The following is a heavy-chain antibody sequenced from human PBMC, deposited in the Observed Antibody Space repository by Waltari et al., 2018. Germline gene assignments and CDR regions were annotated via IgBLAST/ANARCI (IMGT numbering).Heavy chain of an antibody. J-gene: IGHJ4*02. CDR3: ARDMDCSGGSCYSFDY. CDR1: GFTFSSYW. D-gene: IGHD2-15*01. CDR2: IKQDGSEK. Sequence: EVQLVESGGGLVQPGGSLRLSCAASGFTFSSYWMSWVRQAPGKGLEWVANIKQDGSEKDYVDSVKGRFTISRDNAKNSLYLQMNSLRAEDTAVYYCARDMDCSGGSCYSFDYWGQGTLVIVSS. V-gene: IGHV3-7*01.